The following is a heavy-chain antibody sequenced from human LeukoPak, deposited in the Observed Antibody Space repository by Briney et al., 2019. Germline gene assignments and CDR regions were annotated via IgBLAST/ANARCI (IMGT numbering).Heavy chain of an antibody. CDR3: ARRAGAYSHPYDY. CDR1: GFTVSSNS. CDR2: IYSDNT. D-gene: IGHD4/OR15-4a*01. V-gene: IGHV3-53*01. J-gene: IGHJ4*02. Sequence: GGSLRLSCAVSGFTVSSNSMSWVRQAPGQGLEWVSFIYSDNTHYSDSVKGRFTISRDDSKNTPYLQMNSLRAEDTAVYYCARRAGAYSHPYDYWGQGTLLTVSS.